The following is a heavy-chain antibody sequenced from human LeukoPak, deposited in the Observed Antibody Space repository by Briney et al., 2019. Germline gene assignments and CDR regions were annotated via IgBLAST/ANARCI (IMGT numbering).Heavy chain of an antibody. Sequence: ASETLSLTCTVSGGSISSGSYFWSWIRQPAGKGLEWIGRIYSSGSTNYNPSLKSRVTISVDTSKNQFSLKLSSVTAADTAVYYCARVLWVINGSYSQSHNWFDPWGQGTLVTVSS. D-gene: IGHD1-26*01. CDR3: ARVLWVINGSYSQSHNWFDP. CDR2: IYSSGST. CDR1: GGSISSGSYF. V-gene: IGHV4-61*02. J-gene: IGHJ5*02.